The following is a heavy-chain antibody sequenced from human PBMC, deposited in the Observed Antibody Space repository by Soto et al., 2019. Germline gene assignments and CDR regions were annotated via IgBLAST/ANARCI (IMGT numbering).Heavy chain of an antibody. CDR2: ISAYNGNT. Sequence: QVQLVQSGAEVKKPGASVKVSCKASGYTFTSYGISWVRQAPGQGLEWMGWISAYNGNTNNAQKLRGKAPMPTNTPTSTPYGVLGSRRSDNPAVYYWARDSESSSGKTWGQETLVPVSS. CDR3: ARDSESSSGKT. D-gene: IGHD6-13*01. J-gene: IGHJ5*02. CDR1: GYTFTSYG. V-gene: IGHV1-18*01.